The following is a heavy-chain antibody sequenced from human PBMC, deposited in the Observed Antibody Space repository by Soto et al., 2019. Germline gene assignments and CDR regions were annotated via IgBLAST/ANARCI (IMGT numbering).Heavy chain of an antibody. J-gene: IGHJ3*02. CDR3: AREGYYYDSSGYYSRAFDI. D-gene: IGHD3-22*01. Sequence: QVQLVESGGGVVQPGRSLRLSCAASGFTFSSYGMHWVRQAPGKGLEWVAVIWYDGSNKYYADSVKGRFTISRDNSKNXLXXQRNSLRAEDTAVYYCAREGYYYDSSGYYSRAFDIWGQGTMVTVSS. CDR1: GFTFSSYG. CDR2: IWYDGSNK. V-gene: IGHV3-33*01.